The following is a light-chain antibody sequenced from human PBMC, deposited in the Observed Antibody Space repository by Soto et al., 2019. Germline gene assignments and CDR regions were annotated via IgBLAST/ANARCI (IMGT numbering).Light chain of an antibody. CDR2: DAS. J-gene: IGKJ4*01. CDR3: QQYESYSLT. Sequence: DIQMTQSPSTLSASVGDSLTITCRASHSIRDCLDWYQQKPGKATHLLIYDASNLERGVPSRFSGSGSGTEFTLTISSLRPDDFATYYCQQYESYSLTFGGGTRVEIK. V-gene: IGKV1-5*01. CDR1: HSIRDC.